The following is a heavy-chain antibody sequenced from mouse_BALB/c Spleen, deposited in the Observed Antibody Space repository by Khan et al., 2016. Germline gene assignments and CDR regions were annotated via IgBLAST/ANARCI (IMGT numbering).Heavy chain of an antibody. CDR2: IAYSGAP. J-gene: IGHJ4*01. Sequence: EVQLQESGPGLVKPSQSLSLTCTVTGCSITSVYAWNWIRQFPGNTLEWMGYIAYSGAPSYNPSLRGRISITRATSKNQFFLQLNSVTTEDTATYYCVRRDANYVMDFWGQGTSVTVSS. CDR1: GCSITSVYA. CDR3: VRRDANYVMDF. V-gene: IGHV3-2*02.